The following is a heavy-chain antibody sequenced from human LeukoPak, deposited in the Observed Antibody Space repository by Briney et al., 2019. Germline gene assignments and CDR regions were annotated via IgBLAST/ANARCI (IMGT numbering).Heavy chain of an antibody. Sequence: PSETLSLTCTVSGGSISSHYWSWIRQPPGKGLEWIGYIYHTGTTNYNPSLKSRLSMSIDTSKNYFSLKLNSMTAADTAVYYCARGARYDFVSSYYPNWFDPWGQGILVTVSS. CDR3: ARGARYDFVSSYYPNWFDP. V-gene: IGHV4-59*11. D-gene: IGHD3-3*01. CDR1: GGSISSHY. J-gene: IGHJ5*02. CDR2: IYHTGTT.